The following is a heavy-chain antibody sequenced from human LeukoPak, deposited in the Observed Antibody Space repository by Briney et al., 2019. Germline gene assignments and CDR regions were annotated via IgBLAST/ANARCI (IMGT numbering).Heavy chain of an antibody. CDR1: GFTFSIFA. CDR2: ISYDGSHK. D-gene: IGHD3-10*01. Sequence: GGSLRLSCAASGFTFSIFAMHWVRQAPGKGLEWVGIISYDGSHKYYADSVKGRFTISRDNSENTLYLQMNSLRPEDTAVYYCARDAYGSGIYYLPGYWGQGTLVTVSS. J-gene: IGHJ4*02. V-gene: IGHV3-30*01. CDR3: ARDAYGSGIYYLPGY.